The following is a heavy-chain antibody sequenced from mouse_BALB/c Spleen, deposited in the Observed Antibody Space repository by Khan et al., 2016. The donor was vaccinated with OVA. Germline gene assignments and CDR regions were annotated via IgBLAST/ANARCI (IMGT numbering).Heavy chain of an antibody. CDR1: GYTFTSYD. CDR2: IHPYNDYT. V-gene: IGHV1S136*01. Sequence: VQLKESGPELVKPGASVKMSCKASGYTFTSYDMYWVKQKPGQGLEWIGYIHPYNDYTKFNEKFKGKATLTSDKSSSTAYMELSSLTSEDSAVEDCARGGLGLQTWFADWGQGTLVTVSA. D-gene: IGHD3-1*01. CDR3: ARGGLGLQTWFAD. J-gene: IGHJ3*01.